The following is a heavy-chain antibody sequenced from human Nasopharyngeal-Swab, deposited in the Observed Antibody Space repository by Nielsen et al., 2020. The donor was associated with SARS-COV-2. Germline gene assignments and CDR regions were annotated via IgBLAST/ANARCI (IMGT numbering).Heavy chain of an antibody. CDR1: GGIFSSYA. Sequence: SAKVFCKASGGIFSSYAISWVRQDPGQGLEWMGGIIPIFGTANYAQKFQGRVTITADESTSTAYMELSSLRSEDTAVYYCARADTAMVKIFGYYYYMDVWGKGTTVTVSS. CDR2: IIPIFGTA. J-gene: IGHJ6*03. D-gene: IGHD5-18*01. V-gene: IGHV1-69*13. CDR3: ARADTAMVKIFGYYYYMDV.